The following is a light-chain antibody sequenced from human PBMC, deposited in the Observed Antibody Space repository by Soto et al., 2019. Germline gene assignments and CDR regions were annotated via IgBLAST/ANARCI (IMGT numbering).Light chain of an antibody. V-gene: IGKV2-30*01. J-gene: IGKJ2*01. CDR1: QSLAYSDGNTY. CDR2: NLS. Sequence: VVMTQSPLFLPVTLGQPASISCRSSQSLAYSDGNTYLHWFQQRPGQSPRRLIYNLSSRDSGXPXRXXGSGSGTDFTLKISRVEAEDVGVYDCMQRVYWPPYTFGQGTELEIK. CDR3: MQRVYWPPYT.